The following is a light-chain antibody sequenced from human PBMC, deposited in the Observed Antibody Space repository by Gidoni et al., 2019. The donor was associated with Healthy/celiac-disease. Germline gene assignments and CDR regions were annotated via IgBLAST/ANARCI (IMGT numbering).Light chain of an antibody. Sequence: GTLSLSPGERATLPCRASQSVSSSHLASYQQKPGQAPRHLIYGASSRATGIPDRFSGSGSGADFTITISRREPEDFAVYYCQQYGSSTPYTFXQXTKLEIK. CDR3: QQYGSSTPYT. CDR1: QSVSSSH. J-gene: IGKJ2*01. V-gene: IGKV3-20*01. CDR2: GAS.